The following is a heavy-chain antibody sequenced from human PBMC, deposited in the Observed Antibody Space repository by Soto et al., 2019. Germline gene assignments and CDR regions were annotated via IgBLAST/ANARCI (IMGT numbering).Heavy chain of an antibody. Sequence: GGSLTLSCAAYGFTLSNYWMHWVRRAPGRGLVWVARSRCDGHNPTYAQSVKGRFTISRDIAKNTLPLLLDSLSDADTAVYFCSRDMWSTTAYYYLMDVWGQGTTVTVSS. J-gene: IGHJ6*02. D-gene: IGHD2-21*01. CDR1: GFTLSNYW. CDR2: SRCDGHNP. V-gene: IGHV3-74*01. CDR3: SRDMWSTTAYYYLMDV.